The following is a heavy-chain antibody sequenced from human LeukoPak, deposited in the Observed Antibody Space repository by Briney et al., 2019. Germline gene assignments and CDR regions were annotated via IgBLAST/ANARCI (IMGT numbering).Heavy chain of an antibody. CDR3: ARRSTYGLDY. V-gene: IGHV5-10-1*01. Sequence: PGESLRISCKGSGYSFTSYWISWVRQMSGKGLEWMGSIDPSDSYTNYSPSFQGHVTISADKSITTAYLQWSSLKASNTAMYYCARRSTYGLDYWGQGTLVTVSS. CDR1: GYSFTSYW. D-gene: IGHD3-10*01. CDR2: IDPSDSYT. J-gene: IGHJ4*02.